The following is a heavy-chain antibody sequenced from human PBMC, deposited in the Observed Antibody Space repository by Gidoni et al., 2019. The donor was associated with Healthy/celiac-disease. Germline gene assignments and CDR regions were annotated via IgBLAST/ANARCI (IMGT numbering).Heavy chain of an antibody. CDR3: AKGIYEWLVSNLFDP. Sequence: EVQLVESGGGLVQRGGSMRLSGAASGCTFSRYAMSWVRQAPGKGLEWVSALVGSGGRTYYADSVKGRFTISRDNSKNTLYLQMNSLRAEDTAVYYCAKGIYEWLVSNLFDPWGQGTLVTVSS. J-gene: IGHJ5*02. D-gene: IGHD6-19*01. V-gene: IGHV3-23*04. CDR2: LVGSGGRT. CDR1: GCTFSRYA.